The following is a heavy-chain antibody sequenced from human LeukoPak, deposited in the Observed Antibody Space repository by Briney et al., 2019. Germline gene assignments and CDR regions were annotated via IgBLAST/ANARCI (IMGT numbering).Heavy chain of an antibody. CDR3: AEAIIAVAGTGEDY. V-gene: IGHV3-23*01. CDR1: GFTFSSYA. CDR2: ISGSGGST. D-gene: IGHD6-19*01. J-gene: IGHJ4*02. Sequence: GGSLRLSCAASGFTFSSYAMSWVRQAQGKGLEWVSAISGSGGSTYYADSVKGRFTISRDNSKNTLYLQMNSLRAEDTAVYYCAEAIIAVAGTGEDYWGQGTLVTVSS.